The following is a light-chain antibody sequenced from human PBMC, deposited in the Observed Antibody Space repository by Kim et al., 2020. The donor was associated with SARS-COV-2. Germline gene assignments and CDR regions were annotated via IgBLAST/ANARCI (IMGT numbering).Light chain of an antibody. Sequence: ASVGDRVTITCRASQDISTALAWYQQKPGKTPKPLMYDVSSLESGVPSRFSGSGSGTDFTLTIGSLQPEDVATYYCQQFKNYPRTFGQGTKVDIK. CDR2: DVS. CDR3: QQFKNYPRT. CDR1: QDISTA. J-gene: IGKJ1*01. V-gene: IGKV1D-13*01.